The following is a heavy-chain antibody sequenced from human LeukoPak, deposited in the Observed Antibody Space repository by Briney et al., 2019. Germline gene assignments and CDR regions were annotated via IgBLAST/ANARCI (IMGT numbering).Heavy chain of an antibody. Sequence: WASVKVSCKPSGYTFTSYDINWVRQATGQGLEWMGWMNPNSGKTGYAQKFQGRVTMTRNTSISTAYMELSSLRPDDTAVYYCATVARIVVRGVVFPSYFDHWGQGALVTVSS. CDR3: ATVARIVVRGVVFPSYFDH. CDR1: GYTFTSYD. V-gene: IGHV1-8*02. D-gene: IGHD3-10*01. J-gene: IGHJ4*02. CDR2: MNPNSGKT.